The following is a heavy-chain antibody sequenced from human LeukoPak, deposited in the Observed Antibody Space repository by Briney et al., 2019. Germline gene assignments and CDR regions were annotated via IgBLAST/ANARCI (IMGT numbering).Heavy chain of an antibody. CDR2: ISGSGGST. CDR1: GFTFSSYA. J-gene: IGHJ4*02. D-gene: IGHD6-19*01. Sequence: PGGSLRLSCAASGFTFSSYAMSWVRQAPGKGLEWVSAISGSGGSTYYADSVKGRFTISRDNSKNTLYPQMNSLRAEDTAVYYCAKKSLSGWSRLLSFDYWGQGTLVTVSS. V-gene: IGHV3-23*01. CDR3: AKKSLSGWSRLLSFDY.